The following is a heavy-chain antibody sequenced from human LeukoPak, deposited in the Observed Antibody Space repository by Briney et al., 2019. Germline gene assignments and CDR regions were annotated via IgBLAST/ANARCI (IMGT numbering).Heavy chain of an antibody. CDR1: GYSFTSYC. J-gene: IGHJ4*02. V-gene: IGHV5-10-1*01. D-gene: IGHD6-13*01. CDR3: ARLLPGIAAAGTDY. CDR2: IDPSDSYT. Sequence: GESLKISCKGSGYSFTSYCISWVRQMPGEGREWMGRIDPSDSYTNYSPSLRGDVTIPAHKPISTAYLQWRSLTASHRRMFYCARLLPGIAAAGTDYWGQGTLVTISS.